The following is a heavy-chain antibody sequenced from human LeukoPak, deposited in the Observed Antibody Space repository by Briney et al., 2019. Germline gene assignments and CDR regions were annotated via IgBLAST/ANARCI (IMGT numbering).Heavy chain of an antibody. D-gene: IGHD2-2*01. CDR3: ARVRYCTSTSCPDFGC. Sequence: GASVKVSCKASGYTFTSYGITWVRQAPGQGLEWMGWISAYNGNTNYAQMLQGRVTMTTDTSTSTAYMELRSLRSDDTAVYYCARVRYCTSTSCPDFGCWGQGTLVTVSS. J-gene: IGHJ4*02. V-gene: IGHV1-18*01. CDR2: ISAYNGNT. CDR1: GYTFTSYG.